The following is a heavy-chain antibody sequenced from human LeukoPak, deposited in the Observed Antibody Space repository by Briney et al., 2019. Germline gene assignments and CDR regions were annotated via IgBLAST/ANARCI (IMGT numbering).Heavy chain of an antibody. J-gene: IGHJ4*02. D-gene: IGHD6-6*01. V-gene: IGHV3-48*04. CDR1: GFTFNTYS. Sequence: QPGGSLRLSCAASGFTFNTYSMNWVRQAPGKGLEWISYISSTSSTIYYADSVKGRFTISRDNAKNSLYPQMISLSAEDTAVYYCARAMYSNSFYFDYWGQGALVTVSS. CDR3: ARAMYSNSFYFDY. CDR2: ISSTSSTI.